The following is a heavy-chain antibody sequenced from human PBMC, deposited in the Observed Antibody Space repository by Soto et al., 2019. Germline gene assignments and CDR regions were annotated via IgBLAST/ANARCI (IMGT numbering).Heavy chain of an antibody. CDR1: GGSFSGYY. CDR3: ARGLVYYYYYYMDV. V-gene: IGHV4-34*01. Sequence: QVQLQQWGAGLLKPSETLSLTCAVYGGSFSGYYWSWIRQPPGKGLEWIGEINHSGSTNYNPSLKSRVTISVDTSKNQFSLKLSSVTAADTAVYYCARGLVYYYYYYMDVWGKGTTVTVSS. D-gene: IGHD6-6*01. J-gene: IGHJ6*03. CDR2: INHSGST.